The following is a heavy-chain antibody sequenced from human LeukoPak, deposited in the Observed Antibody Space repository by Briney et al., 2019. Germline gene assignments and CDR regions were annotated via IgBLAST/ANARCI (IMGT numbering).Heavy chain of an antibody. J-gene: IGHJ5*02. Sequence: SETLSLTCSVSGGSISNYFWSWIRQPAGKGLEWIGRIYSSGSTNYNPSLNSRVTMTADTSTNEFSLKLTSVTAADTAIYYCTKDTGWNYLDWFDPWGQGTLVTVSS. V-gene: IGHV4-4*07. CDR2: IYSSGST. D-gene: IGHD1-7*01. CDR3: TKDTGWNYLDWFDP. CDR1: GGSISNYF.